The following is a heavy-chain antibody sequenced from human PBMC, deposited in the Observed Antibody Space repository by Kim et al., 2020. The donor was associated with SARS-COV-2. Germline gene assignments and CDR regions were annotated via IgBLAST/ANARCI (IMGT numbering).Heavy chain of an antibody. Sequence: AHSVKGRFTISRDNSKNTLSLQMNRLRAEDTAVYYCARGGFYYDSSGPPDSWGQGTLVTVSS. CDR3: ARGGFYYDSSGPPDS. V-gene: IGHV3-30*01. J-gene: IGHJ4*02. D-gene: IGHD3-22*01.